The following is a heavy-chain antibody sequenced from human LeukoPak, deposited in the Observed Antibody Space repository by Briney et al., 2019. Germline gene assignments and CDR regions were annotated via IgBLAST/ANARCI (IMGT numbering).Heavy chain of an antibody. Sequence: ASVKVSCKASGYTFTSYGISWVRQAPGQGLEWMGWISAYNGNTNYAQKLQGGVTMNTDTSTSTAYMELRSLRSDDTAVYYCARDETIFGVVINRAFDYWGQGTLVTVSS. J-gene: IGHJ4*02. V-gene: IGHV1-18*01. CDR1: GYTFTSYG. CDR2: ISAYNGNT. CDR3: ARDETIFGVVINRAFDY. D-gene: IGHD3-3*01.